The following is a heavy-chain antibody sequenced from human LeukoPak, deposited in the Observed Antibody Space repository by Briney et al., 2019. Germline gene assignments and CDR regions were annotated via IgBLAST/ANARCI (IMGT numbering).Heavy chain of an antibody. CDR1: GFTFSSYG. J-gene: IGHJ3*02. V-gene: IGHV3-30*02. CDR3: ARVGAYCGGDCYAFDI. D-gene: IGHD2-21*02. Sequence: SGGSLRLSCAASGFTFSSYGMHWVRQAPGKGLEWVAFIRYDGSNKYYADSVKGRFTISRDNSKNTLYLQMNSLRAEDTAVYYCARVGAYCGGDCYAFDIWGQGTMVTVSS. CDR2: IRYDGSNK.